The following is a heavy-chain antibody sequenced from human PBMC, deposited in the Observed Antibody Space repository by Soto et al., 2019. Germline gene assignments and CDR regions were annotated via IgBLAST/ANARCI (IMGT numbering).Heavy chain of an antibody. V-gene: IGHV4-59*01. Sequence: SETLSLTCTVSGGSISSYYWSWIRQPPGKGLEWIGYIYYSGSTNYNPSHKSRVTISVDTSKNQYSLKLSSVTAADTAVYYCAKDYYDFWSGSQPYAFDIWGQGTMVTVSS. CDR3: AKDYYDFWSGSQPYAFDI. J-gene: IGHJ3*02. CDR2: IYYSGST. D-gene: IGHD3-3*01. CDR1: GGSISSYY.